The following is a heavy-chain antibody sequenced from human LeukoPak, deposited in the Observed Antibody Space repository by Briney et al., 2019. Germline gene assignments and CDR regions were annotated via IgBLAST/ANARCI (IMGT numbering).Heavy chain of an antibody. D-gene: IGHD5-12*01. CDR1: GYSISSGYY. Sequence: SENLSLTCTVSGYSISSGYYWAWIRQPPGKGLEWIGNIYHSGSTNYNPSLKSRVTISLDTSKNQFSLKLSSVTAADTAVYFCAREYSGYDSDYFYYYMDVWGKGTPVTVSS. CDR3: AREYSGYDSDYFYYYMDV. CDR2: IYHSGST. V-gene: IGHV4-38-2*02. J-gene: IGHJ6*03.